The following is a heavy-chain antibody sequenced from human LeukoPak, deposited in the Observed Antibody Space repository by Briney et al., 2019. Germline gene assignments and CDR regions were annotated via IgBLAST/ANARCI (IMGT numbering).Heavy chain of an antibody. D-gene: IGHD4-23*01. V-gene: IGHV4-59*01. CDR3: AREGGGIPYFDY. CDR2: IYYSGST. Sequence: SETLSLTCTVSGGSISSYYWSWIRQPPGKGLEWIGYIYYSGSTNYNPSLKSRVTISVDTSKNQFSLKLSSVTAADTAVYYCAREGGGIPYFDYWGQGTLVTVSS. J-gene: IGHJ4*02. CDR1: GGSISSYY.